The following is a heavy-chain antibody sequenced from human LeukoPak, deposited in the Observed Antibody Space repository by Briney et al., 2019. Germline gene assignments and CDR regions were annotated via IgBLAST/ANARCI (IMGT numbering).Heavy chain of an antibody. CDR3: ARGYCSGGTCYLVENWFDP. CDR2: INPNSGGT. CDR1: GYTFTGYY. Sequence: ASVKVSCKASGYTFTGYYMYWVRQAPGQGLEWMGRINPNSGGTDYAQNFQGRVTMTRDTSISTAYMELSRLRSDETAVYHCARGYCSGGTCYLVENWFDPWGQGTLVTVSS. V-gene: IGHV1-2*06. D-gene: IGHD2-15*01. J-gene: IGHJ5*02.